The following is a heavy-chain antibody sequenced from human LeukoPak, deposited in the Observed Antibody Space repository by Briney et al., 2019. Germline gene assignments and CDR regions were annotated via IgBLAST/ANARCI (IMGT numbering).Heavy chain of an antibody. CDR2: IYSGGST. J-gene: IGHJ4*02. V-gene: IGHV3-66*01. Sequence: SGGSLRLSCAASGFTVSSNYMSWVRQAPGKGLEWVSVIYSGGSTYYADSVKGRFTISRDNSKNTLYLQMNRLRVEDAAVYYCARAPVTSCRGAFCYPFDYWGQGTLVTVSS. CDR1: GFTVSSNY. CDR3: ARAPVTSCRGAFCYPFDY. D-gene: IGHD2-15*01.